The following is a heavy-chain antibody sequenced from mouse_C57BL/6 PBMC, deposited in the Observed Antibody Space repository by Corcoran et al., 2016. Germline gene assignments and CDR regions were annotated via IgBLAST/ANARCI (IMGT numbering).Heavy chain of an antibody. J-gene: IGHJ4*01. Sequence: EVQLQQSGPELVKPGASVKISCKASGYTFTDYYMNWVKQSHGKSLEWIGDINPNNGGTSYNQKFKGKATLTVDKSSSTAYMELRSLTSEDSAVYYCAFTTVDAMDHWGQGTSVTVSS. CDR1: GYTFTDYY. CDR3: AFTTVDAMDH. CDR2: INPNNGGT. D-gene: IGHD1-1*01. V-gene: IGHV1-26*01.